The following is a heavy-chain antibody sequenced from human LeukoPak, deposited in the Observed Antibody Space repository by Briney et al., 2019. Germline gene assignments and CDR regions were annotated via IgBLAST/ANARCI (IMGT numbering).Heavy chain of an antibody. Sequence: GASVKVSCKASGYTFTSYDISRVRQATGQGHGWMGWINPNSGSTGYAQKFQVRVTITRNTSISTAYMELSGLRSEDSAVYYCARGRSTGYTYYFEYWGQGTLVTVSS. V-gene: IGHV1-8*03. CDR2: INPNSGST. D-gene: IGHD5-24*01. CDR3: ARGRSTGYTYYFEY. J-gene: IGHJ4*02. CDR1: GYTFTSYD.